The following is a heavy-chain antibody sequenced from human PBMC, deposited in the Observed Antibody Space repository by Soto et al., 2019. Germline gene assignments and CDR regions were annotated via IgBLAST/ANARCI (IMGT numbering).Heavy chain of an antibody. CDR2: IYYSGTT. CDR1: GYSISSSNW. Sequence: QVQLQESGPGLVKPSDTLSLTCAVSGYSISSSNWWGWIRQPPGKGLEWIGYIYYSGTTYYNPSLKSXXTXSXXTSKNQFSLKLTSVTAGDTAVYYCARREIQGPIDYWGQGPLVTVSS. CDR3: ARREIQGPIDY. J-gene: IGHJ4*02. D-gene: IGHD1-26*01. V-gene: IGHV4-28*01.